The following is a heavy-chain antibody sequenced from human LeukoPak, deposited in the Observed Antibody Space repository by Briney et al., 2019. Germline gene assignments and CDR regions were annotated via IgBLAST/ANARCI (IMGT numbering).Heavy chain of an antibody. Sequence: PGGSLRLSCAASGFIFTDYWMNWVRQAPGKGLEWVAMIKYDGIDKKYLDSVKGRFTISRDNAKNSLYLEMNSLRAEDTAMYYCVIKRRALQFDTWALGTLLNVSS. CDR2: IKYDGIDK. D-gene: IGHD2-15*01. J-gene: IGHJ4*02. CDR1: GFIFTDYW. V-gene: IGHV3-7*01. CDR3: VIKRRALQFDT.